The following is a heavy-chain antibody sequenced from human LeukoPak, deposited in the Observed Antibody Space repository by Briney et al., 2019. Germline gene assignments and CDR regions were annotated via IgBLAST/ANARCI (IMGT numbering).Heavy chain of an antibody. D-gene: IGHD3-16*01. CDR1: GYTFTGYY. J-gene: IGHJ4*02. Sequence: ASVKVSCKASGYTFTGYYIHWVRLAPGHGLQWMGWINSNSGGTNYAQKFQGRVTMTRDTSISTAYMDLSSLISDDTAVYYCARDRGPEWWGSFDCWGQGTLVTVSS. V-gene: IGHV1-2*02. CDR2: INSNSGGT. CDR3: ARDRGPEWWGSFDC.